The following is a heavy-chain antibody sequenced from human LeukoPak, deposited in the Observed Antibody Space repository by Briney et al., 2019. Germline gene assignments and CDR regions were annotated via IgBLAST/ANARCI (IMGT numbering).Heavy chain of an antibody. Sequence: GGSLRLSCAASGFTFSGSALHWVRQASGKGLEWVGRIRSTANGYATAYAASVKGRFTISRDDSKNTAYLQMDSLKTEDTAVYYCVRGKANYGSGSDVWGKGTTVTVSS. CDR3: VRGKANYGSGSDV. V-gene: IGHV3-73*01. D-gene: IGHD3-10*01. J-gene: IGHJ6*04. CDR1: GFTFSGSA. CDR2: IRSTANGYAT.